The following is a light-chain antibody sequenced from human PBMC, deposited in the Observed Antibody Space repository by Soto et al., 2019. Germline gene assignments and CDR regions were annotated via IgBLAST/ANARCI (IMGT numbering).Light chain of an antibody. CDR2: EAS. V-gene: IGKV1-5*03. CDR1: QSISSW. Sequence: DIQMTQSPSTLSASVGDRVTITCRASQSISSWLAWYQQKPGKAPKLLIYEASNLESGDTSRFSGSGSGTEFTITISSLQPDDFATYYCQQSNNYPWTFGPGTKVEVK. CDR3: QQSNNYPWT. J-gene: IGKJ1*01.